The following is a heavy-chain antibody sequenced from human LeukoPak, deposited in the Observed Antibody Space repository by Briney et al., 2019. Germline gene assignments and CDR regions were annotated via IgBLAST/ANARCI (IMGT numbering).Heavy chain of an antibody. J-gene: IGHJ6*02. CDR1: GGSVTSGGYY. CDR2: VYYTGST. D-gene: IGHD6-6*01. V-gene: IGHV4-31*03. CDR3: ARISAGRYGMDV. Sequence: PSETLSLTCTVSGGSVTSGGYYWSWIRQHPEKGLGWIGYVYYTGSTYYNPSLKSRVTISSDTSKNQFSLKVSSVTAADTAVYYCARISAGRYGMDVWGQGTTVTVSS.